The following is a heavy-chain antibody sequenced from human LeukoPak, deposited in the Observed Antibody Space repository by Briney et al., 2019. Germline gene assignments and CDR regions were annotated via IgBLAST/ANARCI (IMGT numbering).Heavy chain of an antibody. CDR2: IKPSGDNT. V-gene: IGHV1-46*01. CDR3: ARDWGVSACPGYMDV. D-gene: IGHD2-2*01. Sequence: ASVKVSCKPSGYSFTSYNLHWVRQAPGQRLEWMGIIKPSGDNTNNAQKFQGRVTMTSDTSTSTVYMELSSLKSEDTAVYYCARDWGVSACPGYMDVWGKGTTVTVSS. J-gene: IGHJ6*03. CDR1: GYSFTSYN.